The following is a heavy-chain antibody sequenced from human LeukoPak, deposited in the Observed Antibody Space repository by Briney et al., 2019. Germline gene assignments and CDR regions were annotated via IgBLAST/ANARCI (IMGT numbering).Heavy chain of an antibody. CDR3: ARDLPGITIFGAFEY. Sequence: GGSLRLSCAASGFTFSSYGMSWVRQVPGKGLEWVAVISSDGSNKYYTDSVKGRFTISRDNSKNTLYLQMNSLRAEDTAVYYCARDLPGITIFGAFEYWGQGTLVTVSS. CDR1: GFTFSSYG. J-gene: IGHJ4*02. CDR2: ISSDGSNK. V-gene: IGHV3-30*03. D-gene: IGHD3-3*01.